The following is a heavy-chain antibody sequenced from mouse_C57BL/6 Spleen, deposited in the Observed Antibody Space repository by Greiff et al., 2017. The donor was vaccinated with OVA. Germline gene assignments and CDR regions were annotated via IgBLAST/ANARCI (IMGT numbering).Heavy chain of an antibody. Sequence: VHVKQSGGDLVKPGGSLKLSCAASGFTFSSYGMSWVRQTPDKRLEWVATISSGGSYTYYPDSVKGRFTISRDNAKNTLYLQMSSLKSEDTAMYYCARLTGTNFDVWGTGTTVTVSS. CDR1: GFTFSSYG. CDR3: ARLTGTNFDV. D-gene: IGHD4-1*01. J-gene: IGHJ1*03. CDR2: ISSGGSYT. V-gene: IGHV5-6*01.